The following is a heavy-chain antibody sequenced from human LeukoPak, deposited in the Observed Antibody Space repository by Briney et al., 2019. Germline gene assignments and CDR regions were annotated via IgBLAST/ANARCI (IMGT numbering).Heavy chain of an antibody. CDR3: ARVLGDYYDSSGYHSAFDI. D-gene: IGHD3-22*01. CDR2: ISAYNGNT. CDR1: GYTFTSYD. Sequence: ASVKVSCKASGYTFTSYDINWVRQATGQGLEWMGWISAYNGNTNYAQKLQGRVTMTTDTSTSTAYMELRSLRSDDTAVYYCARVLGDYYDSSGYHSAFDIWGQGTMVTVSS. V-gene: IGHV1-18*01. J-gene: IGHJ3*02.